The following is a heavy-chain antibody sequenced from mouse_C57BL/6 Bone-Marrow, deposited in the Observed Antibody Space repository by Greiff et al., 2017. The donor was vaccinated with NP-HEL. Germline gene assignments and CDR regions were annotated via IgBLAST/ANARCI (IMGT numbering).Heavy chain of an antibody. CDR3: ASPYDYGVAWFAY. D-gene: IGHD2-4*01. CDR1: GFTFSSYG. V-gene: IGHV5-6*01. J-gene: IGHJ3*01. Sequence: EVQGVESGGDLVKPGGSLKLSCAASGFTFSSYGMSWVRQTPDKRLEWVATISSGGSYTYYPDSVKGRFTISRDNAKNTLYLQMSSLKSEDSDMYYCASPYDYGVAWFAYWGQGTLVTVSA. CDR2: ISSGGSYT.